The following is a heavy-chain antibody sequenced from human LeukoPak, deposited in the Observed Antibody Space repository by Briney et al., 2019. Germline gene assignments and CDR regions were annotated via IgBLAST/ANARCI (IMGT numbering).Heavy chain of an antibody. CDR1: GFTVSSNY. CDR2: IYSGGST. Sequence: GGSLRRSCAASGFTVSSNYMSWVRQAPGKGLEWVSVIYSGGSTYYADSVKGRFTISRDNSKNTLYLQMNSLRAEDTAVYYCARAPVDIVAANGMDVWGQGTTVTVSS. D-gene: IGHD5-12*01. CDR3: ARAPVDIVAANGMDV. J-gene: IGHJ6*02. V-gene: IGHV3-53*05.